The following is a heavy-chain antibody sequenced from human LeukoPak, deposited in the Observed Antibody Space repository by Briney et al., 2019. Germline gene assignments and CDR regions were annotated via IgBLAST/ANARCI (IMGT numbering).Heavy chain of an antibody. CDR2: IWYDGTNK. V-gene: IGHV3-33*06. D-gene: IGHD4-17*01. Sequence: GGSLRLPCAASGFTFSAYGMHWVRQAPGKGLEWVAIIWYDGTNKYYTDSVKGRFNISRDNSKNTLYPQMNSQRAEDSAVYYCAKKAGIDFGDQNWCDPWGQGTLVTVSS. J-gene: IGHJ5*02. CDR3: AKKAGIDFGDQNWCDP. CDR1: GFTFSAYG.